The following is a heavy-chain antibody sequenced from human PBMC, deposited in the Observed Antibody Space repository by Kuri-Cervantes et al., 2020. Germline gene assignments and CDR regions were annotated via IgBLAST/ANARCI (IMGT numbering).Heavy chain of an antibody. V-gene: IGHV4-59*01. CDR3: ARGFSYGGWDH. Sequence: ESLKISCTVSGGSISSYYWSWIRQPPGKGLEWIGYIYYSGSTNYNPSLKSRVTISVDTSKNQFSLKLSSVTAADTAVYYCARGFSYGGWDHWGQGTLVTVSS. J-gene: IGHJ4*02. CDR2: IYYSGST. CDR1: GGSISSYY. D-gene: IGHD6-19*01.